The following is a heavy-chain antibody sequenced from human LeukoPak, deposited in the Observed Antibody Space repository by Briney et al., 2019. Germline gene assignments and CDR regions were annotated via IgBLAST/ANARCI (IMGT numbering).Heavy chain of an antibody. CDR3: AREAYYDFWSGYSPSDY. CDR2: ISSSSSTI. D-gene: IGHD3-3*01. CDR1: GFTFSSYS. J-gene: IGHJ4*02. V-gene: IGHV3-48*01. Sequence: GGSLRLSCAASGFTFSSYSMNWVRQAPGKGLEWVSYISSSSSTIYYADSVKGRFTISRDNAKNSLYLQMNSLRAEDTAVYYCAREAYYDFWSGYSPSDYWGQGTLVTVSS.